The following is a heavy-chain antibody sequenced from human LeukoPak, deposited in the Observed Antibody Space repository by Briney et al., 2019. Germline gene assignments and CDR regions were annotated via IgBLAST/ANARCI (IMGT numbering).Heavy chain of an antibody. D-gene: IGHD3-16*02. CDR1: GYTFTSYG. J-gene: IGHJ3*02. CDR3: ARGPSREDYVWGSYPLDAFDI. CDR2: ISAYIGNT. V-gene: IGHV1-18*01. Sequence: ASVKVSCKASGYTFTSYGISWVRQAPGQGLEWMGWISAYIGNTNYAQKLQGRVTMTTDTSTSTAYMELRSLRSDDTAVYYCARGPSREDYVWGSYPLDAFDIWGQGTMVTVSS.